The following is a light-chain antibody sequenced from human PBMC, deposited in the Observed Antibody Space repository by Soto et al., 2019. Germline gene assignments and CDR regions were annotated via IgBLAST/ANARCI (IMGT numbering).Light chain of an antibody. CDR1: QSISSH. CDR2: AAS. CDR3: QQSYSFPLT. Sequence: DIQMNQSPSSLSASVGDRVTITCRASQSISSHLNWYQQKPGKAPKLLIYAASSLQSGVPSRFSGSGSGTDFTLTISSLQPEDFATYYCQQSYSFPLTFGPGTKVDIK. V-gene: IGKV1-39*01. J-gene: IGKJ3*01.